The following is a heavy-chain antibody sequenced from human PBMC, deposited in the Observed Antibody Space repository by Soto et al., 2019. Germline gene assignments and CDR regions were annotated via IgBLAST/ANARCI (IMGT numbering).Heavy chain of an antibody. J-gene: IGHJ6*02. V-gene: IGHV4-4*02. CDR1: GDSISSENW. CDR2: IYQSGAT. D-gene: IGHD2-8*02. Sequence: QVQLHESGPALVKPSGTLSLTCTVSGDSISSENWWSWVRHAPGKVLEWIGEIYQSGATHYTPSLKSRVTVSLDKSKNQFSLKLHSVTAADTAVYYCARDAGASRYYGMDVWGQGTTVTVSS. CDR3: ARDAGASRYYGMDV.